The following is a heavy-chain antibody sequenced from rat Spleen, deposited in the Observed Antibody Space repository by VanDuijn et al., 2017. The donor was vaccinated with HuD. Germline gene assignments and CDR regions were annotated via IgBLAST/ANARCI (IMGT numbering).Heavy chain of an antibody. CDR1: GFSLISYAV. CDR3: ARSLSYAHYFWYFDF. D-gene: IGHD1-12*01. Sequence: VRLKESGPGLVQPSQTLSLTCTVSGFSLISYAVNWVRQPPGKGLEWMGSINSAGSTNHNPSLKSRISITRDTSKNQFFLQVISVTTEDTGTYYCARSLSYAHYFWYFDFWGPGTMVTVSS. J-gene: IGHJ1*01. CDR2: INSAGST. V-gene: IGHV3-3*01.